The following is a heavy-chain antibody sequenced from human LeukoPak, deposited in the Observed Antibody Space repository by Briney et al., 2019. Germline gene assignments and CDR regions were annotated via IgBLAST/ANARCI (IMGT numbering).Heavy chain of an antibody. Sequence: PSETLSLTCTVSGGSISSYYWSWIRQPPGKGLEWIGYIYYSGSTNYNPSLKSRVTISVDTSKNQFSLKLSSVTAADTAVYYCARGTPEYCSGGSCYYPPSFYYYMDVWGKGTTVTVSS. CDR2: IYYSGST. J-gene: IGHJ6*03. D-gene: IGHD2-15*01. V-gene: IGHV4-59*12. CDR3: ARGTPEYCSGGSCYYPPSFYYYMDV. CDR1: GGSISSYY.